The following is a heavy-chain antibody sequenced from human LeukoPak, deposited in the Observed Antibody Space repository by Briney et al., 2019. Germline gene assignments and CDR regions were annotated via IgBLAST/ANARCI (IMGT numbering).Heavy chain of an antibody. Sequence: SETLSLTCTVSGGSISSNDYYWDWIRQPPGMGLEYIGSIYYSGSTYYNPSLKSRVTISVDTSKNQFSLKLSSVTAADTAVYYCARVRAGDSSSRYVVFDYWGQGTLVTVSS. CDR3: ARVRAGDSSSRYVVFDY. CDR1: GGSISSNDYY. CDR2: IYYSGST. D-gene: IGHD6-13*01. J-gene: IGHJ4*02. V-gene: IGHV4-39*07.